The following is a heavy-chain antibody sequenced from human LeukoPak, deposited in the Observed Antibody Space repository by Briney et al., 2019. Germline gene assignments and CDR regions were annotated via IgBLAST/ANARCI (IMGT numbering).Heavy chain of an antibody. J-gene: IGHJ4*02. CDR1: GFTFSSYW. CDR3: AGAYGYNYFHY. Sequence: GGSLRLSCAASGFTFSSYWMSWVRQAPGKGLEWVSVIYSGGSTYYADSVKGRFTISRDNSKNTLYLQMNSLRAEDTALYYCAGAYGYNYFHYWGQGTLVTVSS. D-gene: IGHD5-12*01. V-gene: IGHV3-66*01. CDR2: IYSGGST.